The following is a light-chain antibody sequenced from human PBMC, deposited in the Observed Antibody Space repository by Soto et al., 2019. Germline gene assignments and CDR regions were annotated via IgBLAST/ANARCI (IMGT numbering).Light chain of an antibody. J-gene: IGLJ1*01. CDR1: SSDVGRYNY. CDR3: SSYAGNSRYV. V-gene: IGLV2-8*01. CDR2: EVS. Sequence: QSVLAQPPSAFGSPGQSVTISCTVTSSDVGRYNYISWYQQRPGKAPKLIIYEVSKRPSGVPDRLSGFKYGNTASLTVSGLQAEDEADYYCSSYAGNSRYVFGTGTKVTVL.